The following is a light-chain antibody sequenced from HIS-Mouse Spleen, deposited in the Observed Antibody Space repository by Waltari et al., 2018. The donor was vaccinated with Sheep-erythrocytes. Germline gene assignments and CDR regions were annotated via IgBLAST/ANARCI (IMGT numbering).Light chain of an antibody. Sequence: QSALTQPRSVSGSPGQSVPISCTGTSSDVGGYNYVSWYQQHPGKAPKLLIYDVSTRPSGVPDRFSGSKSGNTASLTISGLQAEDEADYYCCSYAGSYNHVFATGTKVTVL. CDR2: DVS. J-gene: IGLJ1*01. CDR1: SSDVGGYNY. CDR3: CSYAGSYNHV. V-gene: IGLV2-11*01.